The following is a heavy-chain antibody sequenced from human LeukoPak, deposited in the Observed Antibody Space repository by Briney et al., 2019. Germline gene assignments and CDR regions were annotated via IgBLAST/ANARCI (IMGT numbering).Heavy chain of an antibody. CDR1: GFTFSSYA. CDR3: ARDAATPDIVVPHRGFDY. D-gene: IGHD2-2*01. Sequence: PGRSLRLSCAASGFTFSSYAMPWVRQAPGKGLEWVAVISFDGSNKYYADSVKGRFTISRDNSKNTLYLQMNSLRAEDTAVYYCARDAATPDIVVPHRGFDYWGQGTLVTVSS. J-gene: IGHJ4*02. CDR2: ISFDGSNK. V-gene: IGHV3-30-3*01.